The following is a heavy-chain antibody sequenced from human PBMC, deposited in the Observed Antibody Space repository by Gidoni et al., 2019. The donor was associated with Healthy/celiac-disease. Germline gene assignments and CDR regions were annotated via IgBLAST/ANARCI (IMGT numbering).Heavy chain of an antibody. D-gene: IGHD2-2*01. V-gene: IGHV4-34*01. Sequence: WIGEINHSGSTNYNPSLKSRVTISVDTSKNQFSLKLSSVTAADTAVYYCASRYCSSTSCGPAWFDPWGQGTLVTVSS. J-gene: IGHJ5*02. CDR3: ASRYCSSTSCGPAWFDP. CDR2: INHSGST.